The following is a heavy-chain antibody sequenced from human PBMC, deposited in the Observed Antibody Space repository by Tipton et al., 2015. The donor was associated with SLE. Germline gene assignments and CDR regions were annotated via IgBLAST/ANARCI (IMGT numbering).Heavy chain of an antibody. CDR2: IYYSGST. J-gene: IGHJ3*02. CDR3: ARHMPLDYGGIDAFDI. V-gene: IGHV4-39*01. CDR1: GGSISSSSYY. D-gene: IGHD4-23*01. Sequence: TLSLTCTVSGGSISSSSYYWGWIRQPPGKGLEWIGSIYYSGSTYYNPSLKSRVTISVDTSKNQFSLKLSSVTAADTAVYYCARHMPLDYGGIDAFDIWGQGTMVTVSS.